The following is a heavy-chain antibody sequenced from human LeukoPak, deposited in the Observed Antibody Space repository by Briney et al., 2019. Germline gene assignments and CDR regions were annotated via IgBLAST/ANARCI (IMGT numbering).Heavy chain of an antibody. Sequence: GRSLRLSCAASGFTFSNYVMHWVRQAPGKGLEWVAVVSYDGSNKYYADSVKGRFTISRDNSKNTLYLQINSLRAEDTAVYYCARDPPRVVTPPGYYWAKETLVTVPS. D-gene: IGHD2-21*02. V-gene: IGHV3-30-3*01. J-gene: IGHJ4*02. CDR3: ARDPPRVVTPPGYY. CDR2: VSYDGSNK. CDR1: GFTFSNYV.